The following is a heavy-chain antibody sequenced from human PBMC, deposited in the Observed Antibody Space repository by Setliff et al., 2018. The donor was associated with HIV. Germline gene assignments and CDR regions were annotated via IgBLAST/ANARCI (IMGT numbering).Heavy chain of an antibody. D-gene: IGHD6-13*01. Sequence: ASVKVSCKASGYTFTGYYVHWVRQAPGQGLEWMGWINPNNGGTNYAQKFQGRVTMTRDTSISTAYMELRRLRSDDTAVYYCARSPIAAAGTFRFDPWGQGTLVTVSS. V-gene: IGHV1-2*02. CDR3: ARSPIAAAGTFRFDP. CDR1: GYTFTGYY. CDR2: INPNNGGT. J-gene: IGHJ5*02.